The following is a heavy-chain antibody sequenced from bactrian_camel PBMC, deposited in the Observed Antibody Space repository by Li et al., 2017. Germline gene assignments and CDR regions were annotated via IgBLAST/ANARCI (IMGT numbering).Heavy chain of an antibody. V-gene: IGHV3S40*01. CDR2: IYTGGGST. D-gene: IGHD1*01. Sequence: VQLVESGGGSVQAGESLRLVCAASGDTYSNYCMGWFRQAPGKEREGVAYIYTGGGSTYYADSVKGRFTISQDNAKNTLYLLMNSLKPEDTALYYCSTYPPRAVDCSQSWCAKGQGTQVTVS. J-gene: IGHJ4*01. CDR1: GDTYSNYC.